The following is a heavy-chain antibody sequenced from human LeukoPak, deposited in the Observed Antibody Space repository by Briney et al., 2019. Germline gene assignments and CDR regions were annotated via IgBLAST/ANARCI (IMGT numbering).Heavy chain of an antibody. CDR2: ISSSSSTI. V-gene: IGHV3-48*02. CDR1: GFTFSSYS. Sequence: PGGSLRLSCAASGFTFSSYSMNWVRPAPGKGLEWVSYISSSSSTIYYADSVKGRFTISRDNAKNSLYLQMNSLRDEDTAVYYCARVRFSGDREDYWGQGALVTVSS. CDR3: ARVRFSGDREDY. J-gene: IGHJ4*02. D-gene: IGHD3-10*01.